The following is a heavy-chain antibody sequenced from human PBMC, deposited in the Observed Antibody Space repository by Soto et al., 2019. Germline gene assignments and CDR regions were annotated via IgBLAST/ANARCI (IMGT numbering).Heavy chain of an antibody. CDR2: ISYDGSNK. D-gene: IGHD3-22*01. Sequence: GGSLRLSCAASGFTCSSYAMHWVRQAPGKGLEWVAVISYDGSNKYYADSVKGRFTISRDNSKNTLYLQMNSLRAEDTAVYYCASPYYDSSALQHWGQGTLVTVSS. CDR3: ASPYYDSSALQH. J-gene: IGHJ1*01. V-gene: IGHV3-30-3*01. CDR1: GFTCSSYA.